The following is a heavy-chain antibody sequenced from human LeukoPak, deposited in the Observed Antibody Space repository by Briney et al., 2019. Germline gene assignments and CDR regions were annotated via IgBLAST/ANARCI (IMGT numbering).Heavy chain of an antibody. CDR1: GGSFSGYY. D-gene: IGHD1-26*01. J-gene: IGHJ4*02. CDR3: ARGYSGSYPH. Sequence: SETLSLTCAVSGGSFSGYYWSWIRQPPGKGLEWIGEINHSGSTNYNPSLKSRVTISVDTSKNQFSLKLSSVTAADTAVYYCARGYSGSYPHWGQGTLVTVSS. CDR2: INHSGST. V-gene: IGHV4-34*01.